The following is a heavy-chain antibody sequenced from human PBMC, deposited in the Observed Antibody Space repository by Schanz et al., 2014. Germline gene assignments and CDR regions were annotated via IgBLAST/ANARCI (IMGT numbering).Heavy chain of an antibody. CDR3: ARDGYSVVVISPTESFDI. CDR2: SSGSGGST. J-gene: IGHJ3*02. D-gene: IGHD2-21*01. V-gene: IGHV3-23*01. CDR1: GFTFSSYA. Sequence: EVQLLESGGGLVQPGGSLRLSCAASGFTFSSYAMSWVRQAPGKGLEWVSASSGSGGSTYYADSVKGRFTISRDNSRSTMYLQMNSLRAEDTAVYYCARDGYSVVVISPTESFDIWGQGTMVTVSP.